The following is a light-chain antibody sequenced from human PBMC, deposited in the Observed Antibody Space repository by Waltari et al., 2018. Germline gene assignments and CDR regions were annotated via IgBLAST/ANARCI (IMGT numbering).Light chain of an antibody. CDR3: QQSFRTPYT. Sequence: DIQMTQSPSSLSASVGDRVTITCRASQSIGTYLNWYQHKPGRAPELLIYAASTLQGGVPSRFSGSGSETHFTLAISSLQREDFATYYCQQSFRTPYTFGQGTKLEVK. J-gene: IGKJ2*01. V-gene: IGKV1-39*01. CDR2: AAS. CDR1: QSIGTY.